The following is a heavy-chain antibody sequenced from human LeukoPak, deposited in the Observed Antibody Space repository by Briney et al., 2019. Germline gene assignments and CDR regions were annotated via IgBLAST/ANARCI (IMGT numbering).Heavy chain of an antibody. D-gene: IGHD3-9*01. CDR2: ISGSGGST. J-gene: IGHJ4*02. Sequence: GGSLRLSCAASGFTFSSYAMSWVRQAPGKGLEWVSAISGSGGSTYYADSVKGRFTISRDNSKNTLYLQMNSLRAEDTAVYYCAKLVLRYLDGPGMTFDYWGQGTLVTVSS. V-gene: IGHV3-23*01. CDR1: GFTFSSYA. CDR3: AKLVLRYLDGPGMTFDY.